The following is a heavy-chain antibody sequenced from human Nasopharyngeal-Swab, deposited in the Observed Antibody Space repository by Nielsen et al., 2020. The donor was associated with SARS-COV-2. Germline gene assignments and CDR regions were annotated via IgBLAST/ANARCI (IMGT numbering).Heavy chain of an antibody. CDR2: VYPGGST. J-gene: IGHJ4*01. CDR3: AREVRGYIDY. V-gene: IGHV3-53*01. Sequence: GESLKISCAASGFIVSSNYMNWVRQAPGKGLEWVSTVYPGGSTYYADSVEGRFTLSRDNSNLYLQMNNLRADDTAVYYCAREVRGYIDYWGQGTLVTVSS. CDR1: GFIVSSNY. D-gene: IGHD4/OR15-4a*01.